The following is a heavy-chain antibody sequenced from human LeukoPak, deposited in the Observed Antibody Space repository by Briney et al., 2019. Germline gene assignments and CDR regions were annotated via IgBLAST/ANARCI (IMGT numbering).Heavy chain of an antibody. Sequence: PSETLSLTCAVSGYSISSGYYWGWIRQPPGKGLDWIGSIYHSGSTYYSPSLKSRVTISVDTSKNQYSLKLSSVTAADTAVYYCAREGGDIVVVPEDYWGQGTLVTVSS. CDR2: IYHSGST. J-gene: IGHJ4*02. D-gene: IGHD2-2*01. V-gene: IGHV4-38-2*02. CDR3: AREGGDIVVVPEDY. CDR1: GYSISSGYY.